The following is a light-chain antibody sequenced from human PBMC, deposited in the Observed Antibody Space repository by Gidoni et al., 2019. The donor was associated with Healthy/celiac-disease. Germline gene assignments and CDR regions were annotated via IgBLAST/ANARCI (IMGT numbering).Light chain of an antibody. CDR1: QGISSY. CDR3: QQLNSYPF. V-gene: IGKV1-9*01. CDR2: AAS. Sequence: DIQLTQSPSFLSASVGDRVTITCRASQGISSYLAWYQQKPGKAPKLLIYAASTLQSGVPSRFSGSGSGTEITLTISSLQPEDFATYYCQQLNSYPFFGPGTKVDIK. J-gene: IGKJ3*01.